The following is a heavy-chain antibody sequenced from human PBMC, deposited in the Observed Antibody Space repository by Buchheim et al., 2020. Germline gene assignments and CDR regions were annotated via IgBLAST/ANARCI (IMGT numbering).Heavy chain of an antibody. CDR3: ARDRNYYDSNGLPY. D-gene: IGHD3-22*01. Sequence: QVQLVQSGAEVKKPGSSVKVSCKSSGGTFSSYTISWVRQAPGQGLEWMGKIIPIFGVAKYAQRFRDRVTITADKSTSTAYMELSSLRSEDTAVYYCARDRNYYDSNGLPYWRQGTL. CDR2: IIPIFGVA. J-gene: IGHJ4*02. CDR1: GGTFSSYT. V-gene: IGHV1-69*08.